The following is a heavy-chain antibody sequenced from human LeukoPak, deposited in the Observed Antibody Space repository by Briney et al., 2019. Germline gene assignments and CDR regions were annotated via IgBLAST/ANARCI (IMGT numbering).Heavy chain of an antibody. J-gene: IGHJ4*02. V-gene: IGHV5-51*01. CDR2: IYPGDSDT. Sequence: GESLKISCKGSGYSFTSYWIGWVRQMPGKGLEWMGIIYPGDSDTRYSPSFQGQVTISADKSISTAYMELSRLRSDDTAVYYCARDRYNYNDALPFDYWGQGTLVTVSP. CDR3: ARDRYNYNDALPFDY. CDR1: GYSFTSYW. D-gene: IGHD1-20*01.